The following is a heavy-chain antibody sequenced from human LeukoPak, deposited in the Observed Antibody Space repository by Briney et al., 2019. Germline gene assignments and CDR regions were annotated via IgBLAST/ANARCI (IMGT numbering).Heavy chain of an antibody. J-gene: IGHJ4*02. Sequence: SETLSLTCTVSGGSISSSSYYWGWIRQPPGKGLEWIGSIYYSGSTYYNPSLKSRVTISVDTSKNQFSLKLSSVTAADTAVYYCARRRGLVFGEVDYWGQGTLVTVSS. CDR2: IYYSGST. V-gene: IGHV4-39*07. CDR1: GGSISSSSYY. CDR3: ARRRGLVFGEVDY. D-gene: IGHD3-3*01.